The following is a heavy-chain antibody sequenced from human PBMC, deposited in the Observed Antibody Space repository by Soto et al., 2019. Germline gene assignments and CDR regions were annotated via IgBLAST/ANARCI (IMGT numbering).Heavy chain of an antibody. CDR2: IYYSGST. J-gene: IGHJ3*02. D-gene: IGHD2-21*01. CDR3: GSSGGAGEAFDI. Sequence: GWIRQPTGKGLEWIGSIYYSGSTYYNPSLKSRVTISVDTSKNQFSLKLSSVTAADTAVYYCGSSGGAGEAFDIWGQRTMIT. V-gene: IGHV4-39*01.